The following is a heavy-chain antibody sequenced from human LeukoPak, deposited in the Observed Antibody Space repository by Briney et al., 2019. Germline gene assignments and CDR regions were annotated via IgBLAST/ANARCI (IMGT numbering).Heavy chain of an antibody. Sequence: SETLSLTCTVSGGSISSTSHYWGWIRQPPGKGLEWIGSIYYSGSTYYNPSLKSRVTISVDTSKNQFSLKLSSVTAADTAVYYCARFYVDTAMALGGGADYWGQGTLVTVSS. CDR2: IYYSGST. J-gene: IGHJ4*02. V-gene: IGHV4-39*07. CDR3: ARFYVDTAMALGGGADY. CDR1: GGSISSTSHY. D-gene: IGHD5-18*01.